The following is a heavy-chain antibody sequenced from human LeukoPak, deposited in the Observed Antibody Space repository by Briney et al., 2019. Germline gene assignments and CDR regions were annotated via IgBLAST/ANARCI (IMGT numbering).Heavy chain of an antibody. D-gene: IGHD3-9*01. Sequence: GGSLRLSCAASGFTFSSYDMHWVRQATGKGLEWVSAIGTAGDTYYPGSVKGRITISRENAKNSLYLQMNSLRAGDTAVYYCARENILTGYDYWGQGTLVTVSS. CDR1: GFTFSSYD. CDR2: IGTAGDT. V-gene: IGHV3-13*01. CDR3: ARENILTGYDY. J-gene: IGHJ4*02.